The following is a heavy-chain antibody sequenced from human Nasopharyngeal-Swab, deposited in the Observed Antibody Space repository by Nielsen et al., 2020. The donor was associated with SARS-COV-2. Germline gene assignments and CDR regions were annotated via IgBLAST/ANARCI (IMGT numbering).Heavy chain of an antibody. CDR2: ISGSGGST. Sequence: GESLKISCAASGFTFSTSWMHWVRQAPGKGLEWVSAISGSGGSTYYADSVKGRFTISRDNAKNSLYLQMNSLRAEDTAVYYCAAVSSSGWYEIDYWGQGTLVTVST. CDR1: GFTFSTSW. V-gene: IGHV3-21*01. D-gene: IGHD6-19*01. J-gene: IGHJ4*02. CDR3: AAVSSSGWYEIDY.